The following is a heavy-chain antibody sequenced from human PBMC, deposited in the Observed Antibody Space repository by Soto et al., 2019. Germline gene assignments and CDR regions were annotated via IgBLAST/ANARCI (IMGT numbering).Heavy chain of an antibody. CDR2: IRSKAYGGTT. Sequence: PGGSLRLSCTASGFTFGDYAMSWFRQAPGKGLEWVGFIRSKAYGGTTEYAASVKGRFTISRDDSKSIAYLQMNSLKTEDTAVYYCTRAAGSTPFVSNYWGQGTLVTVSS. CDR3: TRAAGSTPFVSNY. CDR1: GFTFGDYA. V-gene: IGHV3-49*03. J-gene: IGHJ4*02. D-gene: IGHD6-19*01.